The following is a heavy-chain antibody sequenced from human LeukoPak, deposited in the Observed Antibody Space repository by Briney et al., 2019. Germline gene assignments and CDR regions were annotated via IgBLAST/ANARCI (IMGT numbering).Heavy chain of an antibody. V-gene: IGHV1-18*04. CDR2: ISAFNGNT. CDR3: ARAGAAVTTHFDY. CDR1: GYTFTGYY. D-gene: IGHD4-17*01. Sequence: ASVKVSRKASGYTFTGYYMHWVRQAPGQGLEWMGWISAFNGNTNYAQKLQGRVTMTTDTSTSTAYMELRGLRSDDTAVYYCARAGAAVTTHFDYWGQGTLVTVSS. J-gene: IGHJ4*02.